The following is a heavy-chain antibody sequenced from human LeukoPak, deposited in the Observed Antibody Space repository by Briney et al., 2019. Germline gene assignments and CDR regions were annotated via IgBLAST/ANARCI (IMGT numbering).Heavy chain of an antibody. CDR2: ISSSSRYI. V-gene: IGHV3-21*01. CDR3: ARYPELGYCSSTSCPIDY. CDR1: GFTFSGYT. J-gene: IGHJ4*02. D-gene: IGHD2-2*01. Sequence: GGTLRLSCAASGFTFSGYTMNWVRQAPGKGLEWVSPISSSSRYIYYADSVKGRFTISRDDAKNSLYLQMNSLRAEDTAVYYCARYPELGYCSSTSCPIDYWGQGTLVTVSS.